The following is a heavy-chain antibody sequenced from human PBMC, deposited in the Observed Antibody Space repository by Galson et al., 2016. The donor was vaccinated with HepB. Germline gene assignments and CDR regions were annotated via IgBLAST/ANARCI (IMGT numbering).Heavy chain of an antibody. CDR2: INWSGEIT. CDR3: VRVRSVGLQDAFDI. J-gene: IGHJ3*02. V-gene: IGHV3-20*01. Sequence: SLRLSCAASGFTFDDFGMSWVRQAPGKGLEWVSGINWSGEITRYADSVKGRFTISRDNTRNSLFLQMNSLRAEDTALYHCVRVRSVGLQDAFDIWGQGTMGTASS. D-gene: IGHD5-24*01. CDR1: GFTFDDFG.